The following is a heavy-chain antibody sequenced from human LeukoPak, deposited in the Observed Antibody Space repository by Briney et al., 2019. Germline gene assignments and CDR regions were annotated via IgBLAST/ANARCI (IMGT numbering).Heavy chain of an antibody. Sequence: PGGSLRLSCAASGFTFSNAWMNWVRQAPGKGLEWVSSISSSSSYIYYADSVKGRFTISRDNAKNSLYLQMNSLRAEDTAVYYCARVGISCSSTSCYSPGGPDYWGQGTLVTVSS. CDR3: ARVGISCSSTSCYSPGGPDY. CDR1: GFTFSNAW. J-gene: IGHJ4*02. CDR2: ISSSSSYI. V-gene: IGHV3-21*01. D-gene: IGHD2-2*01.